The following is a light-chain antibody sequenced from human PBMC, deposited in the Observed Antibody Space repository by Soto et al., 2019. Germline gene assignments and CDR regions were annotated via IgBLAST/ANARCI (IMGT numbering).Light chain of an antibody. Sequence: QSVLTQPPSASGTPGQRVTISCSGSSSNIGRSTVSWYQQLPGTAPKLLIYSNDERPSGVPDRFSGSKSGTSASLAISGLQSEDKADYFCAAWDDTPNGPVFGGGTKVTVL. CDR3: AAWDDTPNGPV. V-gene: IGLV1-44*01. CDR1: SSNIGRST. J-gene: IGLJ3*02. CDR2: SND.